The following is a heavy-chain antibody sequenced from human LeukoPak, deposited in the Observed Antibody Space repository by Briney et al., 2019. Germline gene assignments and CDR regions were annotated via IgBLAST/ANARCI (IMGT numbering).Heavy chain of an antibody. CDR2: INWNGGST. CDR3: ARKIRRYCSSTSCYFSAWFDP. V-gene: IGHV3-20*04. J-gene: IGHJ5*02. CDR1: GFTFDDYG. D-gene: IGHD2-2*01. Sequence: PGGSLRLSCAASGFTFDDYGMSWVRQAPGKGLEWVSGINWNGGSTGYADSVKGRFTISRDNAKNSLYLQMNSLRAEDTAVYYCARKIRRYCSSTSCYFSAWFDPWGQGTLVTVSS.